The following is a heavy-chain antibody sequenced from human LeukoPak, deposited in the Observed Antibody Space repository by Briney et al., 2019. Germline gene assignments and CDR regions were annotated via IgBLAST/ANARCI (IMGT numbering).Heavy chain of an antibody. CDR3: ARLGIEAAAGPGFSYYFDY. CDR2: INHSGST. V-gene: IGHV4-34*01. CDR1: GGSFSGYY. Sequence: SETLSLTCAVYGGSFSGYYWSWIRQPPGKGLEWIGEINHSGSTNYNPSLKSRVTISVDTSKNQFSLKLSSVTAADTAVYYCARLGIEAAAGPGFSYYFDYWGQGTLVTVSS. J-gene: IGHJ4*02. D-gene: IGHD6-13*01.